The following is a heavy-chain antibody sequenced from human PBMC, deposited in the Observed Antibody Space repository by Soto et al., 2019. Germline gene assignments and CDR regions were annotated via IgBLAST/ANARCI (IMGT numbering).Heavy chain of an antibody. CDR2: ISGSGGST. J-gene: IGHJ4*02. CDR1: GFTFSSYA. Sequence: GGSLRLSCAASGFTFSSYAMSWVRQAPGKGLEWVSAISGSGGSTYYADSVKGRFTISRDNSKNTLYLQMNSLRAEDTAVYYCFLDIVVVPAAMLDYWGQGTLVTVSS. CDR3: FLDIVVVPAAMLDY. D-gene: IGHD2-2*03. V-gene: IGHV3-23*01.